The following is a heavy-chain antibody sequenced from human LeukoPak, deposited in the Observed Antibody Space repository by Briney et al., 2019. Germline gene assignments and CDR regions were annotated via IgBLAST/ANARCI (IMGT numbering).Heavy chain of an antibody. CDR3: ARDKEVGATRLDD. CDR2: ISSSSSTI. CDR1: GFTFSSYS. V-gene: IGHV3-48*01. D-gene: IGHD1-26*01. J-gene: IGHJ4*02. Sequence: GGSLRLSCAASGFTFSSYSMNWVRQAPGKGLEWVSYISSSSSTIYYADSVKGRFTISRDNAKNSLYLQMNSLRAEDTAVYYCARDKEVGATRLDDWGQGTLVTVSS.